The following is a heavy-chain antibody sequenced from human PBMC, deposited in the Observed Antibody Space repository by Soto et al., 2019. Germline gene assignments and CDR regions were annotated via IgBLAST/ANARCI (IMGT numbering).Heavy chain of an antibody. CDR2: ISGSDDST. CDR3: AERSSSFTFDY. Sequence: EVQLLESGGGLVQPGESLRLSCAASGFTFSSYAMSWVRQAPGKGLEWVSVISGSDDSTYYADSVKGRVTISRDNSKNTLYLQMNSLRAEDTAVYYCAERSSSFTFDYWGQGTLVTVSS. V-gene: IGHV3-23*01. D-gene: IGHD6-6*01. CDR1: GFTFSSYA. J-gene: IGHJ4*02.